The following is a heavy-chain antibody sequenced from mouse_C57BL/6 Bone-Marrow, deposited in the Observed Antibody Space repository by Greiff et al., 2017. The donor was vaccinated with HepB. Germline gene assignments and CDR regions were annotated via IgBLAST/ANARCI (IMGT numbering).Heavy chain of an antibody. CDR1: GYSFTDYN. D-gene: IGHD1-1*01. CDR2: ITPNYGTT. V-gene: IGHV1-39*01. Sequence: EVQLQQSGPELVKPGASVKISCKASGYSFTDYNMNWVKQSNGKSLEWIGVITPNYGTTSYNQTFKGKATLTVDQSSSTAYMQLNSLTSEDSAVYYCARALLRSLYWYFDVWGTGTTVTVSS. CDR3: ARALLRSLYWYFDV. J-gene: IGHJ1*03.